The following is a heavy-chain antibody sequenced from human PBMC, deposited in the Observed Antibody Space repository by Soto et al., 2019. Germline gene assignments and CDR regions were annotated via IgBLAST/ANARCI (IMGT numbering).Heavy chain of an antibody. Sequence: GGSLRLSCAVSGLTVSEWYMTWIRQAPGKGLECVSFISSTGVTIYYADSVKGRFTISRDNAKNSLYLQMNSLRTEDTALYYCAKLRYSSGTGNFDYWGQGTLVTVSS. J-gene: IGHJ4*02. D-gene: IGHD3-10*01. CDR1: GLTVSEWY. CDR3: AKLRYSSGTGNFDY. V-gene: IGHV3-11*01. CDR2: ISSTGVTI.